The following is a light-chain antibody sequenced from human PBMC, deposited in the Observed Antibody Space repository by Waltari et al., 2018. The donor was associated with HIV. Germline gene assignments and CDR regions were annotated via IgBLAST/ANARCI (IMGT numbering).Light chain of an antibody. J-gene: IGLJ3*02. CDR3: SSYTTTSTWV. Sequence: QSALTQPASVSGSPGPSITISCTGTSSHVGGYNYVSWYQQHPGKAPKVMIYEVSNRPSGVSNRFSGSKSGNTASLTISGLQAEDEADYYCSSYTTTSTWVFGGGTKLTVL. V-gene: IGLV2-14*01. CDR1: SSHVGGYNY. CDR2: EVS.